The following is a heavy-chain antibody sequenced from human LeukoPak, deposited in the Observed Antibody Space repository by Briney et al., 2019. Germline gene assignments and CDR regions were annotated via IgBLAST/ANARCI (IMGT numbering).Heavy chain of an antibody. CDR2: INHSGST. CDR1: GGSFSGYY. V-gene: IGHV4-34*01. D-gene: IGHD1-14*01. Sequence: SETLSLTCAVYGGSFSGYYWSWIRQPPGKGLEWIGEINHSGSTNYNPSLKSRVTISVDTSKNQFSLKLSSVTAADKAVYYCARGRRSRFDYWGQGTLVTVSS. J-gene: IGHJ4*02. CDR3: ARGRRSRFDY.